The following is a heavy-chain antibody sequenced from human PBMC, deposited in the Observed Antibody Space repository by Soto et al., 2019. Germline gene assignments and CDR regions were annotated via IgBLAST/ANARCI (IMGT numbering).Heavy chain of an antibody. V-gene: IGHV3-7*01. D-gene: IGHD5-18*01. CDR1: GFTFSSYW. CDR3: ARGGSYGANYYYYYYMDV. Sequence: GGSLRLSCAASGFTFSSYWMSWVRQAPGKGLEWVANIKQDGSEKYYVDSVKGRFIISRDNAKNSLYLQMNSLRAEDTAVYYCARGGSYGANYYYYYYMDVWGKGTTVTVSS. J-gene: IGHJ6*03. CDR2: IKQDGSEK.